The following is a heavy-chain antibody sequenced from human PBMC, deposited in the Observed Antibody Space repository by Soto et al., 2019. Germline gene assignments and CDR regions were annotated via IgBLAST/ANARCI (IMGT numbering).Heavy chain of an antibody. CDR3: ARGFDELVPFDY. CDR1: GYSFNTYG. V-gene: IGHV1-18*04. CDR2: IRVHNGNT. D-gene: IGHD3-10*01. Sequence: GASVKVSCKTSGYSFNTYGVNWVRQAPGQGLEWMGWIRVHNGNTDYAQKFQGRVTMTTDKSTATAYMELRSLKSDDTAMYYCARGFDELVPFDYWGQGTLVTVSS. J-gene: IGHJ4*02.